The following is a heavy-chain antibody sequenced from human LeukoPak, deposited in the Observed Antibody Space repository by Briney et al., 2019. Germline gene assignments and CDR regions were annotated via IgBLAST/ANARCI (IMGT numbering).Heavy chain of an antibody. J-gene: IGHJ4*02. V-gene: IGHV3-21*01. Sequence: GGSLRLSCAASGFTFSRHSINWVRQAPGKGLEWVSSISSSSSYIYYADSVKGRFTISRDNAKNSLYLQMNSLRSEDTAMYYCARVQGGGYRTADYWGQGTLVTVSS. CDR1: GFTFSRHS. CDR3: ARVQGGGYRTADY. CDR2: ISSSSSYI. D-gene: IGHD6-19*01.